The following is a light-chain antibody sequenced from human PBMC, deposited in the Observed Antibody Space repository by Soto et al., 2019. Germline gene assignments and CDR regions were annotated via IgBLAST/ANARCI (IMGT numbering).Light chain of an antibody. V-gene: IGLV2-14*01. Sequence: QSALTQPASVSGSPGQSIAISCTGTSSDVGGYSYVSWYQQQPGKAPKLVISDVSNRPSGVSDRFSGSKSGNTASLTISGLQTEEEADYYCASYTTSSTYVFGTGTKLNGL. CDR3: ASYTTSSTYV. J-gene: IGLJ1*01. CDR2: DVS. CDR1: SSDVGGYSY.